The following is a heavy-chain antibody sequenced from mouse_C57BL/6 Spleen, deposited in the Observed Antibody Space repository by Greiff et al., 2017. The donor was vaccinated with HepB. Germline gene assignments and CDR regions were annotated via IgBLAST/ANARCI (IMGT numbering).Heavy chain of an antibody. Sequence: EVHLVESGGDLVKPGGSLKLSCAASGFTFSSYGMSWVRQTPDKRLEWVATISSGGSYTYYPDSVKGRFTISRDNAKNTLYLQMGSLKSEDTAMYYCARQGYGYLYYYAMDYWGQGTSVTVSS. CDR3: ARQGYGYLYYYAMDY. D-gene: IGHD2-2*01. J-gene: IGHJ4*01. V-gene: IGHV5-6*01. CDR2: ISSGGSYT. CDR1: GFTFSSYG.